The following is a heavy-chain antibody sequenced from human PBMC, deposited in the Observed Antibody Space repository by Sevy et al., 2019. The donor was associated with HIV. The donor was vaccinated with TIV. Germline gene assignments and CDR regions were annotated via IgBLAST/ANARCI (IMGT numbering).Heavy chain of an antibody. CDR3: ARGPYNSGLRFDY. CDR1: GFTFSDSA. CDR2: ISCDGGNK. V-gene: IGHV3-30-3*01. J-gene: IGHJ4*02. Sequence: GGSLRLSCRGSGFTFSDSAVHWVRQGPGKGLEWVAVISCDGGNKYYADSVKGRFTISRDNSKSMAYLQMNSLRAEDAALYYCARGPYNSGLRFDYWGRGTLVTVSS. D-gene: IGHD6-19*01.